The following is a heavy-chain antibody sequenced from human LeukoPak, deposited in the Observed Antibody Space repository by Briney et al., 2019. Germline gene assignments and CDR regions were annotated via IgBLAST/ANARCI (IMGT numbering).Heavy chain of an antibody. J-gene: IGHJ4*02. CDR1: GFTFSSYS. CDR2: ISSGSSYI. CDR3: ATKYWFDY. V-gene: IGHV3-21*01. D-gene: IGHD2-8*02. Sequence: GXXLRLSCAASGFTFSSYSMNWVRQAPGKGLEWVSSISSGSSYIYYADSVKGRFTISRDNAKNSLYLQMNSLRDEDTAVYYCATKYWFDYWGQGTLVTVSS.